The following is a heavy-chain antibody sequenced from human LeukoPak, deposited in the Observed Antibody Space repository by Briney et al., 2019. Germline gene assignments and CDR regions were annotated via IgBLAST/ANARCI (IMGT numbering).Heavy chain of an antibody. D-gene: IGHD2-21*02. CDR2: FYTSGST. V-gene: IGHV4-4*07. CDR3: ARIGCGGDCSPYFDY. J-gene: IGHJ4*02. Sequence: PSETLSLTCTVSGGSISSYYWSWIRQPAGKGLEWIGRFYTSGSTNYNPSLKSRVTMSGDTSKNQFSLKLSSVTAADTAVYYCARIGCGGDCSPYFDYWGQGALVTVSS. CDR1: GGSISSYY.